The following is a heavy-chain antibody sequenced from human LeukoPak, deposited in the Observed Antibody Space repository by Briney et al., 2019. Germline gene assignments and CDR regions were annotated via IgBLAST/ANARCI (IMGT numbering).Heavy chain of an antibody. Sequence: GGSLRLSCAASGFTFSSYAMSWVRQAPGKGLEWVSGISGSGGATYYADSVKGRFTISRDNSKNTLYLQMNSLRAEDTAVYYCAKDNRIATLSHYYYYYMDVWGKGTTVTVSS. J-gene: IGHJ6*03. CDR1: GFTFSSYA. V-gene: IGHV3-23*01. D-gene: IGHD6-6*01. CDR2: ISGSGGAT. CDR3: AKDNRIATLSHYYYYYMDV.